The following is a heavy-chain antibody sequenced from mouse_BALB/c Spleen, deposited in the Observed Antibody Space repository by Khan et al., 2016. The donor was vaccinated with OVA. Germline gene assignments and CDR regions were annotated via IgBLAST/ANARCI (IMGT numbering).Heavy chain of an antibody. CDR1: GFTFSTYG. Sequence: EVELVESGGDLVKPGGSLKLSCAASGFTFSTYGMSWVRQAPDKRLEWVATVSTGGSYTYYPASVKGRFTISSDHAKHTLYLQMSGLRSEDTAMFYCTRLAYYYDSEGFAYWGQGTLVTVSA. V-gene: IGHV5-6*01. CDR2: VSTGGSYT. CDR3: TRLAYYYDSEGFAY. D-gene: IGHD1-1*01. J-gene: IGHJ3*01.